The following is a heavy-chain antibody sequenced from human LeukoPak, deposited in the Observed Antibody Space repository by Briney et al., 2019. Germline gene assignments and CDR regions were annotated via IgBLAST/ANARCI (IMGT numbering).Heavy chain of an antibody. D-gene: IGHD6-13*01. CDR1: GGSISSYY. CDR2: IYTSETT. V-gene: IGHV4-4*07. CDR3: ARDWPYSSSWYWFDP. Sequence: PSETLSLTCTVSGGSISSYYWSWLRQPAGKGREGIGRIYTSETTNYNPSLKSRVTMSVDTSKNQFSLKLSSVTAADTAVYYCARDWPYSSSWYWFDPGGQGTLVTVSS. J-gene: IGHJ5*02.